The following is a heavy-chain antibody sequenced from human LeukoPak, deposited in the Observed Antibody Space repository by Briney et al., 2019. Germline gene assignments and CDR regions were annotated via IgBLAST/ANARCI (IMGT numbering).Heavy chain of an antibody. CDR3: ASIRSPSGSVLRGNWFDP. J-gene: IGHJ5*02. D-gene: IGHD3-3*01. Sequence: ASVEVSCKASGYTFTGYYMHWVRQAPGQGLEWTGWINPNSGGTNYAQKFQGRVTMTRDTSISTAYMELSRLRSDDTAVYYCASIRSPSGSVLRGNWFDPWGQGTLVTVSS. V-gene: IGHV1-2*02. CDR2: INPNSGGT. CDR1: GYTFTGYY.